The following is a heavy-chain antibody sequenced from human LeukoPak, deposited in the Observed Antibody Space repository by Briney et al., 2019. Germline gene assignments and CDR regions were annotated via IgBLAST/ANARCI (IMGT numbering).Heavy chain of an antibody. CDR1: GGSISSYY. Sequence: RTSETLSLTCTVSGGSISSYYWSWIRQPPGKGLEWIGYIYYSGSTNYNPSLKSRVTISVDTSKNQFSLKLSSVTAADTAVYYCARASVRSGWFPRDHQYYFDYWGQGTLVTVSS. J-gene: IGHJ4*02. CDR2: IYYSGST. D-gene: IGHD6-19*01. V-gene: IGHV4-59*01. CDR3: ARASVRSGWFPRDHQYYFDY.